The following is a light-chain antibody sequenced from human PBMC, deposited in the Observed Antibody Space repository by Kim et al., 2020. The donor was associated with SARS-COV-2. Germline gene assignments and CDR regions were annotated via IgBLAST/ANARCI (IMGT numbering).Light chain of an antibody. Sequence: YELTQPPSVSVSPGQTASITCSGDKLGDKYACWYQQKPGQSPVLVIYQDSKRPSGIPERFSGSNSGNTATLTISGTQAMDEADYYCQAWDSSTVVFGGGTKLTVL. J-gene: IGLJ2*01. CDR1: KLGDKY. CDR3: QAWDSSTVV. V-gene: IGLV3-1*01. CDR2: QDS.